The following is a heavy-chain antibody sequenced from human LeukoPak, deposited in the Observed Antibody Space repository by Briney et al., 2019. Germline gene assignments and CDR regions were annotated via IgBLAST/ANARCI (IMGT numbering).Heavy chain of an antibody. CDR3: ARLDDFWSGNSPTDYYYYYTDV. Sequence: KPSETLSLTCTVSGGSISSSSYYWGWIRQPPGKGLEWIGSIYYSGSTYYNPSLKSRVTISVDTSKNQFSLKLSSVTAADTSVYYCARLDDFWSGNSPTDYYYYYTDVWGKGTTVTVSS. CDR2: IYYSGST. D-gene: IGHD3-3*01. CDR1: GGSISSSSYY. V-gene: IGHV4-39*01. J-gene: IGHJ6*03.